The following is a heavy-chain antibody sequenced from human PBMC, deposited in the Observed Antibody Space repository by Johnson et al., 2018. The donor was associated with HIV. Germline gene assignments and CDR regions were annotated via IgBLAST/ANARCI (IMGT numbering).Heavy chain of an antibody. CDR1: GFTFSSYA. J-gene: IGHJ3*02. V-gene: IGHV3-30*04. CDR3: ARSGLVQTYYYGSGSYKDAFDI. Sequence: QVRLVESGGGVVQPGRSLRLSCAASGFTFSSYAMHWVRQAPGKGLEWVAVISYDGSNKYYADSVKGRFTISRDNSKNTLYLQMNSLRAEDTAVYYCARSGLVQTYYYGSGSYKDAFDIWGQGTMVTVSS. D-gene: IGHD3-10*01. CDR2: ISYDGSNK.